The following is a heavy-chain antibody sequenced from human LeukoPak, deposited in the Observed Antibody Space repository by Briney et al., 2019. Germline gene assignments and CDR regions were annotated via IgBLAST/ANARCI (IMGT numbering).Heavy chain of an antibody. CDR1: GYSVTSYW. CDR3: ARKVSAGVLDY. V-gene: IGHV5-51*01. Sequence: GESLKISCMVSGYSVTSYWIGCVRQMPGKGLEWMGIIYPGDSDTRYSPSFQGQVTISADRSISTAYLQWSSLKASDTAMYYCARKVSAGVLDYWGQGTLVTVSS. J-gene: IGHJ4*02. CDR2: IYPGDSDT. D-gene: IGHD3-10*01.